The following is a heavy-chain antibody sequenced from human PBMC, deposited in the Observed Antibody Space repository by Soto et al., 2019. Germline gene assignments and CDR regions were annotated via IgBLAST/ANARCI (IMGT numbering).Heavy chain of an antibody. CDR3: ARGGSLSGMDV. CDR1: GFTFSSYD. Sequence: LRLSCAASGFTFSSYDMHWVRQATGKGLEWVSAIGTAGDTYYPGSVKGRFTISRENAKNSLYLQMNSLRAGDTAVYYCARGGSLSGMDVWGQGTTVTVSS. D-gene: IGHD3-10*01. J-gene: IGHJ6*02. CDR2: IGTAGDT. V-gene: IGHV3-13*04.